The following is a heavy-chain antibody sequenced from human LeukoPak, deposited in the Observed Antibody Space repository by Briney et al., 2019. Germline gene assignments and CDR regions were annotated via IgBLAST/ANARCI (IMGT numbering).Heavy chain of an antibody. D-gene: IGHD1-26*01. CDR3: ARHYSGTSYPFDY. J-gene: IGHJ4*02. CDR1: GYSFITYW. V-gene: IGHV5-51*01. CDR2: VYPAASDI. Sequence: GESLKISCKASGYSFITYWIGWVRQMPGKGLEWMGIVYPAASDIISSPSFQGQVTISADKSISTAYLQWSSLKASDTAIYYCARHYSGTSYPFDYWGQGTLVTVSS.